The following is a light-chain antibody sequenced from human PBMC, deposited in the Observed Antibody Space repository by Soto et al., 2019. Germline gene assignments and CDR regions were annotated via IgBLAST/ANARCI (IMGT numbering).Light chain of an antibody. V-gene: IGKV3-20*01. CDR2: GTL. CDR1: QTVTNRY. J-gene: IGKJ4*01. Sequence: EIVLTQSPGTLSLSPGERVTLSCRASQTVTNRYFAWYQHRRGQAPRLLIYGTLNRATGVPDRFSGSGSGTDFSLTIARLEPEDFAVYFCQQYASSITFGGGTKVEFK. CDR3: QQYASSIT.